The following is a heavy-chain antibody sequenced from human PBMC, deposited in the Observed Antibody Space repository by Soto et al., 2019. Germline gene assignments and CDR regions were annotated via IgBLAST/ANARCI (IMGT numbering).Heavy chain of an antibody. Sequence: GASVKVSCKASGYTFTSYGISWVRQAPGQGLEWMGWISAYNGNTNYAQKLQGRVTMTTDTSTSTAYMELRSLRSDDTAVYYCARDGDYDILTGDFDYWGQGTLVTVSS. D-gene: IGHD3-9*01. V-gene: IGHV1-18*01. CDR2: ISAYNGNT. CDR3: ARDGDYDILTGDFDY. J-gene: IGHJ4*02. CDR1: GYTFTSYG.